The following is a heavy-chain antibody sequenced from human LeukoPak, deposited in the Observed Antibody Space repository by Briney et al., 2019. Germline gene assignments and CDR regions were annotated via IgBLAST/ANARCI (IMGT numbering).Heavy chain of an antibody. CDR2: ISGSGGST. D-gene: IGHD1-14*01. CDR3: AKRITVVARDAFDF. Sequence: PGGSLRLSCAASGFTFSSYWMSRVRQAPGKGLEWVSSISGSGGSTFYADSVKGRFTISRDNSKNTLYLQMNSLRAEDTAVYYCAKRITVVARDAFDFWGQGTMVTVSS. V-gene: IGHV3-23*01. CDR1: GFTFSSYW. J-gene: IGHJ3*01.